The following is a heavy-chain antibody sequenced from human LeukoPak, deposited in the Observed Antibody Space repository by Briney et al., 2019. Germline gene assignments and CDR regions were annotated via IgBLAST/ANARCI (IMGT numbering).Heavy chain of an antibody. CDR1: GYTFTGYY. CDR3: ARSPSSSGYAFDY. Sequence: ASVKVSCKASGYTFTGYYMHWVRQAPGQGLEWMGWINPNSGGTNYAQKFQGRVTMTRDTSISTAYMELRRLRSDDTAVYYCARSPSSSGYAFDYWGQGTLVTVSS. D-gene: IGHD3-22*01. V-gene: IGHV1-2*02. CDR2: INPNSGGT. J-gene: IGHJ4*02.